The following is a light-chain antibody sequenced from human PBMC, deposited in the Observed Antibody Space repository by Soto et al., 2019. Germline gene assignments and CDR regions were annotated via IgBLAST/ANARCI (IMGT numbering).Light chain of an antibody. V-gene: IGKV3-15*01. Sequence: EIVMTQSPVTLSVSPGERATLSCRASQSVNIHLAWYQQKPGQAPRLLIYGASARATGIPARFSGSGSGTEFTLTISSLQPDDFATYYCQQYNSYSWTFGQGTKVEIK. J-gene: IGKJ1*01. CDR3: QQYNSYSWT. CDR1: QSVNIH. CDR2: GAS.